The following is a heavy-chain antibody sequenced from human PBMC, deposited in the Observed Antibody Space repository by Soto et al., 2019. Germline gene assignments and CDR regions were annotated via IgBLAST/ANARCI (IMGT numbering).Heavy chain of an antibody. Sequence: SETLSLTCSVSGGSVNNKTYYWSWIRQPPGKRLEWIGYVYYSGTTNYSPSLKSRVTISIDMSKNQFSLRLSSVTAADTALYYCARTTAVPNTLRSRYFFDFWGQGTLVTVSS. CDR1: GGSVNNKTYY. CDR2: VYYSGTT. V-gene: IGHV4-61*01. CDR3: ARTTAVPNTLRSRYFFDF. J-gene: IGHJ4*02. D-gene: IGHD3-9*01.